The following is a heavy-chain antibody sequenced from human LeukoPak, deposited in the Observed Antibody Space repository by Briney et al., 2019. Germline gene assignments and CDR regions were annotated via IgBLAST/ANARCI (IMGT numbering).Heavy chain of an antibody. D-gene: IGHD6-13*01. Sequence: GASVKVSCKASGFTFTNYGFTWVRQAPGQGLEWMGIINPGGGSTSYAQKFQGRVTMTRDTSTSTVYMELSSLRSEDTAVYYCARDASFIAAASYGMDVWGQGTTVTVSS. CDR2: INPGGGST. J-gene: IGHJ6*02. CDR3: ARDASFIAAASYGMDV. V-gene: IGHV1-46*01. CDR1: GFTFTNYG.